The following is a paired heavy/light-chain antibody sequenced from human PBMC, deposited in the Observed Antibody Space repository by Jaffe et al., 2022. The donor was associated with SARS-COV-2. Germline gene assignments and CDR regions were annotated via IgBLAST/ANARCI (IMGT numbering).Heavy chain of an antibody. Sequence: QVQLVQSGGEVKNPGSSVKVSCKASGGTFDTPAVHWVRQAPGQGLEWLGRVIPIIDFTNYAQKFRGRVTITADRSSNTAYMELSSLKSEDTAVYYCATSLGTTLNFALDVWGHGTTVIVSS. V-gene: IGHV1-69*02. CDR3: ATSLGTTLNFALDV. CDR2: VIPIIDFT. CDR1: GGTFDTPA. J-gene: IGHJ6*02. D-gene: IGHD1-1*01.
Light chain of an antibody. Sequence: QPVLTESPSVSAAPGQRVTISCSGINSNIANIPVSWYQQLPGTAPKLLIYENDKRPSGIPDRFSGSKSGTSATLAITGLHTGDEADYFCGIWDSRRSGRYVFGPATKVTVL. CDR2: END. CDR1: NSNIANIP. J-gene: IGLJ1*01. CDR3: GIWDSRRSGRYV. V-gene: IGLV1-51*01.